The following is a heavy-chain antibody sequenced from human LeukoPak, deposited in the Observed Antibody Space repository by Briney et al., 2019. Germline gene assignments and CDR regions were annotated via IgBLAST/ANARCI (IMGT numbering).Heavy chain of an antibody. CDR1: GGSISRGGYY. Sequence: TLSLTCTVSGGSISRGGYYWSWIRQHPGKGLEWIGYIYYSERTHYNSSLKSRVTISVDTSKNQFSLKLNSVTAADTAVYYCARGSSDYGDYRAFDNWGQGTLVTVSS. V-gene: IGHV4-31*03. CDR2: IYYSERT. J-gene: IGHJ4*02. D-gene: IGHD4-17*01. CDR3: ARGSSDYGDYRAFDN.